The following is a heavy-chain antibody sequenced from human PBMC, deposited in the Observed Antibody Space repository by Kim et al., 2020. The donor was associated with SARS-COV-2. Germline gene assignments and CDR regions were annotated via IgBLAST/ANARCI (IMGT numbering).Heavy chain of an antibody. V-gene: IGHV3-23*01. D-gene: IGHD6-6*01. Sequence: GGSLRLSCAASGFTFSSYAMSWVRQAPGKGLEWVSAISGSGGSTYYEDSVKGRFTSAIDNSKNTLYLQINSLRAEDTAVYYCAKDATAARHDYYGYIDFWGKGTPVTVSS. CDR2: ISGSGGST. CDR1: GFTFSSYA. CDR3: AKDATAARHDYYGYIDF. J-gene: IGHJ6*03.